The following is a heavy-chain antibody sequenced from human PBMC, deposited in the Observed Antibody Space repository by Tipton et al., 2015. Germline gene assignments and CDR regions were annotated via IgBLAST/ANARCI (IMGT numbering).Heavy chain of an antibody. Sequence: QLVQSGAEVKKPGASVKLSCKASAFPFTSYDINWVRQATGQGLEWVGWMNPNSGKTGYAQNFQGRVTMTRNTSTSTTYMELSSLRSEDTAVYYCATSSSRTLRDYYGMDVWGQGTTVTVSS. CDR3: ATSSSRTLRDYYGMDV. J-gene: IGHJ6*02. V-gene: IGHV1-8*01. CDR2: MNPNSGKT. CDR1: AFPFTSYD. D-gene: IGHD6-13*01.